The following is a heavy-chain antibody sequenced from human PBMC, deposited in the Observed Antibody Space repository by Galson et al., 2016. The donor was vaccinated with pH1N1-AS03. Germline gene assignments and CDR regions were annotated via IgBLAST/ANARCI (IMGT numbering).Heavy chain of an antibody. D-gene: IGHD3-16*02. CDR1: GGSMTSPDW. Sequence: SETLSLTCAVSGGSMTSPDWWTWVRQPPGKGLEWIGEVHYSGTTSYNPSLNSRVTMSIDKSNNQFPLNLGSVTAADTAVYFCASAGYHTPGYHYWGQGALATVSS. V-gene: IGHV4-4*02. J-gene: IGHJ4*02. CDR2: VHYSGTT. CDR3: ASAGYHTPGYHY.